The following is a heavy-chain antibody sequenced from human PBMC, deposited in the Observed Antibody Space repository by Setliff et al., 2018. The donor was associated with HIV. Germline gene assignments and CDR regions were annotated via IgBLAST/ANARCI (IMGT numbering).Heavy chain of an antibody. V-gene: IGHV4-39*01. Sequence: PSETLSLTCTVSGDSISSSTFYWGWIRQPPGKGLEWIGGIYYSGTTYYNPSLKSRVAISVDTSKNQFSLKLSSVTAADTAVYYCARPRLRGSGAFDIWGQGTMVTVSS. CDR1: GDSISSSTFY. CDR2: IYYSGTT. D-gene: IGHD2-21*01. J-gene: IGHJ3*02. CDR3: ARPRLRGSGAFDI.